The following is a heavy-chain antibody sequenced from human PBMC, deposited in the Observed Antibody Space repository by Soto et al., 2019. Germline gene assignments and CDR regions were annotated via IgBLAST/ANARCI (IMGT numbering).Heavy chain of an antibody. V-gene: IGHV3-21*01. D-gene: IGHD3-3*01. CDR2: ISSSSSYI. CDR3: AREGLLEWLSTTYYYYGMDV. CDR1: GFTFSSYS. Sequence: KTGGSLRLSCAASGFTFSSYSMNWVRQAPGKGLEWVSSISSSSSYIYYADSVKGRFTISRDNAKNSLYLQMNSLRAEDTAVYYCAREGLLEWLSTTYYYYGMDVWGQGTTVTVSS. J-gene: IGHJ6*02.